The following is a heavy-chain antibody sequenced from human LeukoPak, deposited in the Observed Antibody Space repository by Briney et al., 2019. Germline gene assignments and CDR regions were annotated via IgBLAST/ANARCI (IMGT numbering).Heavy chain of an antibody. Sequence: SETLSLTCTVSGGSISSYYWSWIRQPPGKGLEWIGYIYYSGSTNYNPSLKSRVTISVDTSKNQFSLNLRSVTAADTAVYYCASEVYYDSSGYYHSAWGQGTLVTVSS. V-gene: IGHV4-59*12. CDR1: GGSISSYY. CDR2: IYYSGST. D-gene: IGHD3-22*01. CDR3: ASEVYYDSSGYYHSA. J-gene: IGHJ5*02.